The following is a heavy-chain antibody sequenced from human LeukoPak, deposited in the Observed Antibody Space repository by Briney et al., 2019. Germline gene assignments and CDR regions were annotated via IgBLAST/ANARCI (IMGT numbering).Heavy chain of an antibody. V-gene: IGHV1-18*01. J-gene: IGHJ4*02. CDR3: ARDRPLSP. D-gene: IGHD3-10*01. CDR2: ISTYNGNT. Sequence: ASVKVSCRASGYTFTSYGITWVRQAPGQGLEWMGWISTYNGNTNYAQNLQGRVTMTTDTSTSTAYMELRSLRSDDAAVYYCARDRPLSPWGQGTLVTVSS. CDR1: GYTFTSYG.